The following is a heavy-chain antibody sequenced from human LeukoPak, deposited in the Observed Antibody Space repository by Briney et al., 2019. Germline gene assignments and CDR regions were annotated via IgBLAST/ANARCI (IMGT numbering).Heavy chain of an antibody. V-gene: IGHV1-2*02. Sequence: ASVKVTCKASGYIFTDYYMHWVRQAPGQGLEWMGWINPNSGGTNSAQKFQGRVTMTRDTSISTAYMELTSLRSDDTAAYYCARAHCSSISCFFDYWGQGTLVTVSS. J-gene: IGHJ4*02. CDR2: INPNSGGT. CDR1: GYIFTDYY. CDR3: ARAHCSSISCFFDY. D-gene: IGHD2-2*01.